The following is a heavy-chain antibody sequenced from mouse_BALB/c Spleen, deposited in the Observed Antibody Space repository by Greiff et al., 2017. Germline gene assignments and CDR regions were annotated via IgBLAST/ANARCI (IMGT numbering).Heavy chain of an antibody. CDR1: GYTFTDYW. J-gene: IGHJ4*01. D-gene: IGHD2-4*01. CDR2: IDTSDSYT. Sequence: VQLQQPGAELVMPGASVKMSCKASGYTFTDYWMHWVKQRPGQGLEWIGAIDTSDSYTSYNQKFKGKATLTVDESSSTAYMQLSSLTSEDSAVYYCARGSMITTGPAMDYWGQGTSVTVSS. CDR3: ARGSMITTGPAMDY. V-gene: IGHV1-69*01.